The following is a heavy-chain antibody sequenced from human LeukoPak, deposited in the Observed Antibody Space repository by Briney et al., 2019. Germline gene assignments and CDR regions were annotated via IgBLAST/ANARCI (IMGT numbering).Heavy chain of an antibody. V-gene: IGHV1-18*01. CDR2: ISAYNGNT. Sequence: ASVKVSCKASGYTLTSYGISWVRQAPGQGLEWMGWISAYNGNTNYAQKLQGRVTMTTDTSTSTAYMELRSLRSDDTAVYYCARDFGPYGDYDVDYWGQGTLVTVSS. D-gene: IGHD4-17*01. CDR3: ARDFGPYGDYDVDY. CDR1: GYTLTSYG. J-gene: IGHJ4*02.